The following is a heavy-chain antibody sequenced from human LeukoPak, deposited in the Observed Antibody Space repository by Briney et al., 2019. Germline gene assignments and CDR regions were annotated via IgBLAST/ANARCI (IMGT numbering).Heavy chain of an antibody. CDR1: GSTFSSYS. CDR3: ARVTKYYYDSSGYYSFDY. CDR2: ISSSSSTI. J-gene: IGHJ4*02. Sequence: GGSLRLSCAASGSTFSSYSMNWVRQAPGKGLEWVSYISSSSSTIYYADSVKGRFTISRDNAKNSLYLQMNSLRDEDTAVYYCARVTKYYYDSSGYYSFDYWGQGTLVTV. V-gene: IGHV3-48*02. D-gene: IGHD3-22*01.